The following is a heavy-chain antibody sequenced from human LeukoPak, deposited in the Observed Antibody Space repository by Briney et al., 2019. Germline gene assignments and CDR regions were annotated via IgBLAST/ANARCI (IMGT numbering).Heavy chain of an antibody. CDR2: INGNSGDT. J-gene: IGHJ6*02. D-gene: IGHD3-22*01. V-gene: IGHV1-2*02. Sequence: ASVKVSCKASGYTFSDYCIHWVRRAPGQRLEWLGWINGNSGDTSYAPKFQGRVTMSRDTSTSTADMEVTSLSSDDTAVYYCARSPYYYDSTGIALYAMDVWGQGTTVTVSS. CDR1: GYTFSDYC. CDR3: ARSPYYYDSTGIALYAMDV.